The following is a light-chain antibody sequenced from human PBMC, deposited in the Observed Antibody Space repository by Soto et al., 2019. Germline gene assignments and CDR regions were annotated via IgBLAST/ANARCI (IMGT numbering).Light chain of an antibody. CDR2: EVS. J-gene: IGLJ1*01. CDR1: SSDVGGYNY. CDR3: SSYTSSSTLYV. V-gene: IGLV2-14*01. Sequence: QSVLTQPASMSGSPGESSTICCTGTSSDVGGYNYVSWYQQHPGKAAKLMIYEVSNRPSGVSNRFSGFKSGNTASLTISGLQAEDEADYYCSSYTSSSTLYVFGTGTKVTV.